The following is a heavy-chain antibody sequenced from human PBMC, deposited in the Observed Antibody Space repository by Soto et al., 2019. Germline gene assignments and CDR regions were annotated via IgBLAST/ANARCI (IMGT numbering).Heavy chain of an antibody. CDR3: ARVEGDSGYDWRFDY. CDR1: GFTFSSYW. V-gene: IGHV3-74*01. Sequence: GGSLRLSCAASGFTFSSYWMHWVRQAPGKGLVWVSRINSDGSSTSHADSVKGRFTISRDNAKNTLYLQMNSLRAEDTAVYYCARVEGDSGYDWRFDYWGQGTLVTVSS. J-gene: IGHJ4*02. CDR2: INSDGSST. D-gene: IGHD5-12*01.